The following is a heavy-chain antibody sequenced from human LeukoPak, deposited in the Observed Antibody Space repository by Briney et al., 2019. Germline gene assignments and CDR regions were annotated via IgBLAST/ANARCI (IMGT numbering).Heavy chain of an antibody. Sequence: SETLSLTCTVSGGSISSYFWSWIRQPPGKGLEWIGYIYYSGSTNYNPSLKSRVTISVDTSKNQFSLKLSSVTAADTAVYYCARDHLGIAAGQGWFDPWGQGTLVTVSS. J-gene: IGHJ5*02. CDR3: ARDHLGIAAGQGWFDP. V-gene: IGHV4-59*01. CDR1: GGSISSYF. D-gene: IGHD6-13*01. CDR2: IYYSGST.